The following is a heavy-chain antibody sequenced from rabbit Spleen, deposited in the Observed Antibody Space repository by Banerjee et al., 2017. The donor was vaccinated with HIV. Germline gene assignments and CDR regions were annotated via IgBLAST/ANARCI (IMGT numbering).Heavy chain of an antibody. D-gene: IGHD6-1*01. J-gene: IGHJ4*01. Sequence: QEQLKETGGGLVQPGGSLTLSCKASGIDLMSIAMSWVRQAPGKGLEWIGDIYPVFGITTYATWVNGRFTISSHNAQNTLYLQLNSLTVADTATYFCVREVGYGGYGDGNLWGQGPLVTVS. CDR2: IYPVFGIT. V-gene: IGHV1S47*01. CDR1: GIDLMSIA. CDR3: VREVGYGGYGDGNL.